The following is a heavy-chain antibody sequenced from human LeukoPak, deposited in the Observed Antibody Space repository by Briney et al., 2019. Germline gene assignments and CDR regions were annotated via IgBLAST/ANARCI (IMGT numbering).Heavy chain of an antibody. V-gene: IGHV3-23*01. D-gene: IGHD2-2*01. CDR2: LSASGGAT. J-gene: IGHJ5*02. Sequence: GGSLRLSCAASGFTFSNYAMTWVRQAPGKGLEWVSALSASGGATYYADSVKGRFTTSRDNSKNTLYLQMNSLRAEDTAVYYCAKLPREYCSSTSCPNWFDTWGQGTLVTVSS. CDR3: AKLPREYCSSTSCPNWFDT. CDR1: GFTFSNYA.